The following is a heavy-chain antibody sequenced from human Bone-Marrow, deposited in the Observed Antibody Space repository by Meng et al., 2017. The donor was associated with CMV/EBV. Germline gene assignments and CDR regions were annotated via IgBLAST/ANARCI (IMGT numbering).Heavy chain of an antibody. Sequence: GESLKISCAASGFTFSNAWMSWVRQAPGKGLEWVGRIKSKTDGGTTDYAAPVKGRFTISREDSKNTLYLQMNSLKTEDTAVYYCTTGGVVPAAIGPDYWGQGTLVTVSS. CDR1: GFTFSNAW. V-gene: IGHV3-15*01. CDR3: TTGGVVPAAIGPDY. J-gene: IGHJ4*02. CDR2: IKSKTDGGTT. D-gene: IGHD2-2*01.